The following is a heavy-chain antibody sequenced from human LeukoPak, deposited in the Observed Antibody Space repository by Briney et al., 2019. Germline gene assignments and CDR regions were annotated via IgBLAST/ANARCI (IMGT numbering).Heavy chain of an antibody. CDR1: GFTFSSYA. CDR2: IWSDGNNK. V-gene: IGHV3-33*01. CDR3: ARGPGDDYGDHVAFFDI. Sequence: GRSLRLSCAASGFTFSSYAMHWVRQAPGKGLEWVAIIWSDGNNKYYADSVEGRFTISRDTSKNTLFLQMNSLRAEDTAVYYCARGPGDDYGDHVAFFDIWGQGTMVTVSS. J-gene: IGHJ3*02. D-gene: IGHD4-17*01.